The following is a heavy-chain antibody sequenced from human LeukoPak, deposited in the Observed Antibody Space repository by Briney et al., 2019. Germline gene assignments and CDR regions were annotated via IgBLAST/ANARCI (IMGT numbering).Heavy chain of an antibody. V-gene: IGHV1-46*01. CDR2: INPSGGST. CDR1: GYTSTSYY. J-gene: IGHJ4*02. D-gene: IGHD2-15*01. Sequence: ASVKVSCKTSGYTSTSYYFHWVRQAPGQGLEWMGIINPSGGSTSYAQKFQGRVTMTRDTSTSTVYMELSGLSSEDTAVYYCARALYCSGSSCYSSASDYWDQGTLVTVSS. CDR3: ARALYCSGSSCYSSASDY.